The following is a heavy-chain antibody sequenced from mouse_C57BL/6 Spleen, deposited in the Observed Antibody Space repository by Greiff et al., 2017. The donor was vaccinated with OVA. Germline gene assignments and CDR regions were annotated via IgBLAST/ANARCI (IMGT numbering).Heavy chain of an antibody. CDR1: GFTFSSYA. CDR3: AREDYYGNYAHYFDY. J-gene: IGHJ2*01. CDR2: ISDGGSYT. D-gene: IGHD2-1*01. V-gene: IGHV5-4*01. Sequence: EVQVVESGGGLVKPGGSLKLSCAASGFTFSSYAMSWVRQTPEKRLAWVATISDGGSYTYYPDNVKGRFTISRDNAKNNLYLQMSHLKSEDTAMYYCAREDYYGNYAHYFDYWGQGTTLTVSS.